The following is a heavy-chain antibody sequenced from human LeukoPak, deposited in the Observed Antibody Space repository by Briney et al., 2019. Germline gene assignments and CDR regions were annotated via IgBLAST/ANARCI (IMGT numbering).Heavy chain of an antibody. D-gene: IGHD3-22*01. CDR3: AKVAYYYDSSGYYYGYYFDY. Sequence: PGGSLRLSCAASGFTFSSYAMSWVRQAQGKGLEWVASISGSGCSTYHTASVKGRFTISRDNSKNTLHLQMNSLRAEDTAVYYCAKVAYYYDSSGYYYGYYFDYWGQGTLVTVSS. CDR1: GFTFSSYA. V-gene: IGHV3-23*01. J-gene: IGHJ4*02. CDR2: ISGSGCST.